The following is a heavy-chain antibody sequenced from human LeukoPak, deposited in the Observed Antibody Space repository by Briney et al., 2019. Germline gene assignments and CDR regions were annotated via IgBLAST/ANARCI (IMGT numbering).Heavy chain of an antibody. CDR3: AKEAGGIAVAGLAY. D-gene: IGHD6-19*01. CDR1: GFTFSIYA. V-gene: IGHV3-23*01. J-gene: IGHJ4*02. CDR2: ISGSGGFT. Sequence: GGSLRLSCAASGFTFSIYALDWVRRAPGKGLEWVSAISGSGGFTYYADSVKGRFTISRDNSKNTLYLQMNSLRAEDTAVYYCAKEAGGIAVAGLAYWGQGSLVTVSS.